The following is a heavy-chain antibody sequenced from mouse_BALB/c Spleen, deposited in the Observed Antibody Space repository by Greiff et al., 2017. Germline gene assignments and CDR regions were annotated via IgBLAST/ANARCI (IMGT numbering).Heavy chain of an antibody. V-gene: IGHV2-9*02. CDR1: GFSLTSYG. Sequence: QVHVKQSGPGLVAPSQSLSITCTVSGFSLTSYGVHWVRQPPGKGLEWLGVIWAGGSTNYNSALMSRLSISKDNSKSQVFLKMNSLQTDDTAMYYCARVWSSGYYAMDYWGQGTSVTVSS. D-gene: IGHD3-1*01. J-gene: IGHJ4*01. CDR2: IWAGGST. CDR3: ARVWSSGYYAMDY.